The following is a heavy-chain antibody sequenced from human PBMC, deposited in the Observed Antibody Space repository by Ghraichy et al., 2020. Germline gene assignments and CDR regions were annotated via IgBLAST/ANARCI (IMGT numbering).Heavy chain of an antibody. Sequence: SQTLSLTCAVYGGSFSGYYWSWIRQPPGKGLEWIGEINHSGSTNYNPSLKSRVTISVDTSKNQFSLKLSSVTAADTAVYYCARGTRDDIVVVPAAFPGGYYFDYWGQGALVTVSS. CDR1: GGSFSGYY. D-gene: IGHD2-2*01. CDR3: ARGTRDDIVVVPAAFPGGYYFDY. V-gene: IGHV4-34*01. CDR2: INHSGST. J-gene: IGHJ4*02.